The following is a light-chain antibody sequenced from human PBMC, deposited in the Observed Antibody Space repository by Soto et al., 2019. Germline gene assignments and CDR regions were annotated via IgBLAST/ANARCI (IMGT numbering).Light chain of an antibody. J-gene: IGKJ2*01. CDR2: DTS. CDR3: QHYDNWPFT. V-gene: IGKV3-15*01. Sequence: ENVLTQSPATLSLSPGERATLSCRASQSVSNYVAWYQQKPGQAPRLLIYDTSTRATGIPARFSGSGSGTEFTLTISSLHSEDFGIYYCQHYDNWPFTFGQGTKVDTK. CDR1: QSVSNY.